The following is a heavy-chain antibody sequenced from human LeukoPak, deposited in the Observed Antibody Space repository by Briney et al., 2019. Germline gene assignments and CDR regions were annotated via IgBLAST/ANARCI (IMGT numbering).Heavy chain of an antibody. CDR1: DFTFSNYA. CDR2: TSGSGGSR. V-gene: IGHV3-23*01. D-gene: IGHD3-10*01. Sequence: GGSLRLSCAAFDFTFSNYAMSWVRQSPGRGLEWVSGTSGSGGSRYYPDSVRGRFTISRDNAQNSLSLQMNSLRAEDTAVYYCARDLLLYFGEVTMAFDYWGLGTLVTVSS. CDR3: ARDLLLYFGEVTMAFDY. J-gene: IGHJ4*02.